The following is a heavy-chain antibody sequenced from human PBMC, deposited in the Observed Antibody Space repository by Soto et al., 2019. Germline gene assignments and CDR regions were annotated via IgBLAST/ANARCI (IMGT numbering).Heavy chain of an antibody. V-gene: IGHV1-18*04. D-gene: IGHD6-19*01. Sequence: QVQLVPSGAEVKKPGASVKVSCKASGYTFTSYGISWVRQAPGPGLEWMGWISAYNGNTNYAQKLQGRVTMTTDTSTSTAYMELRSLRSDDTAVYYCALCGAVASRRNWFDPWGQGTLVTVSS. CDR2: ISAYNGNT. J-gene: IGHJ5*02. CDR3: ALCGAVASRRNWFDP. CDR1: GYTFTSYG.